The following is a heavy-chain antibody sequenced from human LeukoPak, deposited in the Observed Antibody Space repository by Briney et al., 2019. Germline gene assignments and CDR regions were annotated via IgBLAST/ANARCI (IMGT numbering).Heavy chain of an antibody. CDR3: ASDSSGWYYDY. V-gene: IGHV1-8*01. J-gene: IGHJ4*02. Sequence: GASVKVSCKASGYTFTSYDINWVRQATGQGLEWMGWMNPNSGNTGYAQKFQGRVTITTDESTSTAYMELSSLRSEDTAVYYCASDSSGWYYDYWGQGTLVTVSS. CDR2: MNPNSGNT. D-gene: IGHD6-19*01. CDR1: GYTFTSYD.